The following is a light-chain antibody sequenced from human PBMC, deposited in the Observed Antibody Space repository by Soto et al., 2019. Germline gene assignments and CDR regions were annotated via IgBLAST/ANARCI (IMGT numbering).Light chain of an antibody. CDR1: QDIGKW. CDR2: AGS. Sequence: DIQMTQSPSSVSASVGDRVTITCRASQDIGKWLAWYQQKPGKAPQLLIYAGSILQSGVPSVFSGSGSGTDFTLTIISLQPEDSGTYFCQQSNSFPITFGQGTRLEI. CDR3: QQSNSFPIT. V-gene: IGKV1-12*01. J-gene: IGKJ5*01.